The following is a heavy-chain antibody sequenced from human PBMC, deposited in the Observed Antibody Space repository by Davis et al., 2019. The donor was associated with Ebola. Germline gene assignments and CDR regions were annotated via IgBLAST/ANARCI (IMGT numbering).Heavy chain of an antibody. V-gene: IGHV1-3*01. D-gene: IGHD1-26*01. Sequence: ASVKVSCKASGYTFTSYAMHWVRQAPGQRLEWMGWINAGNGNTKYSQKFQGRVTITRDTSAGTAYMELSSLRSEDTAVDYCARDWVGATSLKYYYGMDVWGQGTTVTVSS. CDR3: ARDWVGATSLKYYYGMDV. J-gene: IGHJ6*02. CDR2: INAGNGNT. CDR1: GYTFTSYA.